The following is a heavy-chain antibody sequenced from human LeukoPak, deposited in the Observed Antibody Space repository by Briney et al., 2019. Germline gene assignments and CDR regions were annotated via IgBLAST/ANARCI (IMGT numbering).Heavy chain of an antibody. CDR3: ASPPYCSSTSCYYYYGMDV. Sequence: ASVKVSCKASGGTFSSYAISWVRQAPGQGLEWMGRIIPILGIANYAQKFQGRVTITADKSTSTAYMELSSLRSEDTAVYYCASPPYCSSTSCYYYYGMDVWGQGTTVTVSS. CDR2: IIPILGIA. CDR1: GGTFSSYA. D-gene: IGHD2-2*01. V-gene: IGHV1-69*04. J-gene: IGHJ6*02.